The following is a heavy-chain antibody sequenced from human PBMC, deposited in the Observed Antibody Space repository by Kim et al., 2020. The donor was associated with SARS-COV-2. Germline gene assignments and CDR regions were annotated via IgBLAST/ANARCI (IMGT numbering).Heavy chain of an antibody. D-gene: IGHD3-3*01. Sequence: ADSVKGRFTISRDNAKNSLYLQMNSLRAEDTALYYCAKDRYDFWSGYQAYWGQGTLVTVSS. J-gene: IGHJ4*02. V-gene: IGHV3-9*01. CDR3: AKDRYDFWSGYQAY.